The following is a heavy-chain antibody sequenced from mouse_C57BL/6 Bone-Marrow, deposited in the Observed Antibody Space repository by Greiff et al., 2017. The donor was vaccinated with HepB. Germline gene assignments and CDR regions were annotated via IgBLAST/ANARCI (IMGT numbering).Heavy chain of an antibody. V-gene: IGHV1-50*01. CDR3: ARPDSSGYVHY. Sequence: VQLQQPGAELVKPGASVKLSCKASGYTFTSYWMQWVKQRPGQGLEWIGEIDPSDSYTNYNQKFKGKATLTVDTSSSTAYMQLSSLTSEDSAVYYCARPDSSGYVHYWGQGSTLTVSS. D-gene: IGHD3-2*02. J-gene: IGHJ2*01. CDR1: GYTFTSYW. CDR2: IDPSDSYT.